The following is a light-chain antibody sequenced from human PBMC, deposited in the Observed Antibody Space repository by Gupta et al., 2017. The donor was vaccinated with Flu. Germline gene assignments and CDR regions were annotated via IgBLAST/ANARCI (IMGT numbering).Light chain of an antibody. CDR3: QQSDSNPQDN. CDR2: AAS. Sequence: DIQMTQSPSSLSASVGDRVTITCRASQSISSYLNWYQQKPGKAPKLLIYAASSWQSGVPSRFSGSGYGTDFTLTISSRQPEDFASYYCQQSDSNPQDNFGQGTKMEIK. CDR1: QSISSY. V-gene: IGKV1-39*01. J-gene: IGKJ2*01.